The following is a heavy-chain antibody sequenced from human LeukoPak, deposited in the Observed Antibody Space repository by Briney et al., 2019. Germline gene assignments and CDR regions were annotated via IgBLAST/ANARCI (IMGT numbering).Heavy chain of an antibody. CDR3: ARDRPPYYYDSSGYSDY. Sequence: EASVTVSCKASGYTFTSYYMHWVRQAPGQGLEWMGIINPSGGSTSYAQKFQGRVTMTTDTSTSTAYMELRSLRSDDTAVYYCARDRPPYYYDSSGYSDYWGQGTLVTVSS. J-gene: IGHJ4*02. D-gene: IGHD3-22*01. V-gene: IGHV1-46*01. CDR2: INPSGGST. CDR1: GYTFTSYY.